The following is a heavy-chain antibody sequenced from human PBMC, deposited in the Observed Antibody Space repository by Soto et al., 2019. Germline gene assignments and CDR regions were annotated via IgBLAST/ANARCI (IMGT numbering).Heavy chain of an antibody. Sequence: QVQLVQSGAEVKKPGASVKVSCKASGYTFTSYGISWVRQAPGQGLEWMGWISAYNGNTNYAQKLQGRVTMTTDTSTSTAYMELRSLGSDDTAVYYCARVVLVPAAMPAYHRRYYYGMDVWGQGTTVTVSS. CDR1: GYTFTSYG. J-gene: IGHJ6*02. CDR2: ISAYNGNT. CDR3: ARVVLVPAAMPAYHRRYYYGMDV. D-gene: IGHD2-2*01. V-gene: IGHV1-18*01.